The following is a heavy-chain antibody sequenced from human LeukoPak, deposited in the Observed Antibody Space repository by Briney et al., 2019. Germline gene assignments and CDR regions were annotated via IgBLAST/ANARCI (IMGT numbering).Heavy chain of an antibody. J-gene: IGHJ4*02. CDR1: GFTFSSYG. Sequence: GGSLRLSCAASGFTFSSYGMHWARQAPGKGLEWVAVISYDGSNKYYADSVKGRFTISRDNSKNTLYLQMNSLRAEDTAVYYCTLRDYWGQGTLVTVSS. V-gene: IGHV3-30*03. CDR2: ISYDGSNK. CDR3: TLRDY.